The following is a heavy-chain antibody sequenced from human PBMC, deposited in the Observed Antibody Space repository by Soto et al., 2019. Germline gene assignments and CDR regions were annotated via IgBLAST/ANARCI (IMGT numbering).Heavy chain of an antibody. D-gene: IGHD3-22*01. CDR3: ARDSSGYYDGWSYLDY. Sequence: QVQLVESGGGVIQPGRSLRLSCAASGYTCSSYAMHWVRQAPGKGLEWVAVISYDGSNKYYADSVKGRFTISRDNSKNTLYLQMNSLRAEDTAVYYCARDSSGYYDGWSYLDYWGQGTLVSVSS. V-gene: IGHV3-30-3*01. J-gene: IGHJ4*02. CDR1: GYTCSSYA. CDR2: ISYDGSNK.